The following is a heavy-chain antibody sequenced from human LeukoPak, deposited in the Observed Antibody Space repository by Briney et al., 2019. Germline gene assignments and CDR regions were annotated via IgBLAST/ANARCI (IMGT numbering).Heavy chain of an antibody. CDR2: ISSSSSTI. V-gene: IGHV3-48*04. J-gene: IGHJ4*02. CDR1: GFTFSSYS. CDR3: ARSLSSGWYYFDY. Sequence: GGSLRLSCAASGFTFSSYSMNWVRQAPGKGLEWVSYISSSSSTIYYADSVKGRFTISRDNAKNSMYLQMNSLRAEDTAVYDCARSLSSGWYYFDYWGQGTLVTVSS. D-gene: IGHD6-19*01.